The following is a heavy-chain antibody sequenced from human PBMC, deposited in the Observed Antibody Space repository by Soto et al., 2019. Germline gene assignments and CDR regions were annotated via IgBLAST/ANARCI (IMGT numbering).Heavy chain of an antibody. D-gene: IGHD3-10*01. Sequence: SETLSLTCAVYGGFFSGYFWSWIRQPPGKGLEWIGEINLNGITNFNPSLKSRVTISLDTSKNQFSLKLSSVTAADTAVYFCARRHGLDIDAYYWGQGILVTVSS. CDR3: ARRHGLDIDAYY. CDR2: INLNGIT. V-gene: IGHV4-34*01. J-gene: IGHJ4*02. CDR1: GGFFSGYF.